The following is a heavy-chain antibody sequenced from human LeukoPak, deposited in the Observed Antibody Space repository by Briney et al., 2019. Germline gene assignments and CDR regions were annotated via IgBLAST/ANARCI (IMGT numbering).Heavy chain of an antibody. CDR3: AKTSGSYFAGFDF. D-gene: IGHD3-22*01. CDR2: ISGNGGST. V-gene: IGHV3-23*01. J-gene: IGHJ4*02. Sequence: PGGSLRLSCTASGFTFSNYAMTWVRQAPGKGLEWVSGISGNGGSTYHADSVKGRFTISRDYSKNSLHLQKNNLRAEDTAVYYCAKTSGSYFAGFDFWGQGTLVTVSS. CDR1: GFTFSNYA.